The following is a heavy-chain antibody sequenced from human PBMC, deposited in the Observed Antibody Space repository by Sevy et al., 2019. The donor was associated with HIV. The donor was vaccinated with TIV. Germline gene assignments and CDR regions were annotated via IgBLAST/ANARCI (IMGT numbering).Heavy chain of an antibody. V-gene: IGHV3-49*04. D-gene: IGHD4-17*01. CDR3: TRDQSDYGGNSPYYYYYGMDV. J-gene: IGHJ6*02. CDR1: GFPFGDYA. Sequence: GGSLRLSCTASGFPFGDYAMSWVRQAPGKGLEWVGFIRSKAYGGTTKYAASVKGIFTISRDDSKSFAYLQMNSLKTEDTAVYYWTRDQSDYGGNSPYYYYYGMDVWGQGTTVTVSS. CDR2: IRSKAYGGTT.